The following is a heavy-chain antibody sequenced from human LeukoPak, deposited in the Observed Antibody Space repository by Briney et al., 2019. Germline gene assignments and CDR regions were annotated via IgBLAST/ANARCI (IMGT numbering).Heavy chain of an antibody. Sequence: PGGSLRLSCAASGFTFSSYAMSWVRQAPGKGLEWVSAISGSGGSTYYADSVKGRFTISRDNSKNTLYLQMNSLRAEDTAVYYCAKWNRSSYYDFWSGYLGSGAMDVWGKGTTVTVSS. D-gene: IGHD3-3*01. J-gene: IGHJ6*03. CDR1: GFTFSSYA. V-gene: IGHV3-23*01. CDR3: AKWNRSSYYDFWSGYLGSGAMDV. CDR2: ISGSGGST.